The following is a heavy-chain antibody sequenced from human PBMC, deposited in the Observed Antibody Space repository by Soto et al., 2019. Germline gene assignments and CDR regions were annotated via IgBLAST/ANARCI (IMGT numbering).Heavy chain of an antibody. V-gene: IGHV1-3*01. CDR1: GYTFTSYA. CDR3: ARVAGYNYYYYGMDV. CDR2: INAGNGNT. Sequence: GASVKVSCXASGYTFTSYAMHWVRQAPGQRLEWMGWINAGNGNTKYSQKFQGRVTITRDTSASTAYMELSSLRSEDTAVYYCARVAGYNYYYYGMDVWGQGTTVTVSS. D-gene: IGHD5-18*01. J-gene: IGHJ6*02.